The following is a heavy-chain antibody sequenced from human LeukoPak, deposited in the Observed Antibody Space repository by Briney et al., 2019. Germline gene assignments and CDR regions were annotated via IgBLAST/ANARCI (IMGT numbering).Heavy chain of an antibody. J-gene: IGHJ4*02. CDR3: KTVVTHDY. D-gene: IGHD4-23*01. CDR1: GFTFSSYS. V-gene: IGHV3-48*01. Sequence: GGSLRLSCAASGFTFSSYSMNWVRQAPGKGLEWVSYISSSSSTIYYADSVKGRFTISRDNAKNSLYLQMNSLRAGDTAVYYCKTVVTHDYWGQGTLVTVSS. CDR2: ISSSSSTI.